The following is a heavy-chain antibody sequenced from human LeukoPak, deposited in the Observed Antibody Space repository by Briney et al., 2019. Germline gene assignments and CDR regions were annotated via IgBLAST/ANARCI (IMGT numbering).Heavy chain of an antibody. J-gene: IGHJ6*02. V-gene: IGHV1-18*01. D-gene: IGHD2-2*02. CDR3: ARDDCSSTSCYRNSYYYYYGMDV. Sequence: ASVKVSCKASGYTFTIFDINWVRQAPGQGLEWMGWISAYNGNTNYAQKLQGRVTMTTDTSTSTAYMELRSLRSDDTAVYYCARDDCSSTSCYRNSYYYYYGMDVWGQGTTVTVSS. CDR1: GYTFTIFD. CDR2: ISAYNGNT.